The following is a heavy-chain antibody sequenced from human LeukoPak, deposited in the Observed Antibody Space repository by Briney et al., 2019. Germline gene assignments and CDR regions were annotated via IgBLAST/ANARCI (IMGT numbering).Heavy chain of an antibody. CDR1: GGSVSSGSYY. CDR2: IYYSGST. D-gene: IGHD5-24*01. CDR3: AGRDGYNWVDY. Sequence: SETLSLTCTVSGGSVSSGSYYWSWIRQPPGKGLEWIGYIYYSGSTNYNPSLKSRVTISVDTSKNQFSLKLSSVTAADTAVYYCAGRDGYNWVDYWGQGTLVTVSS. V-gene: IGHV4-61*01. J-gene: IGHJ4*02.